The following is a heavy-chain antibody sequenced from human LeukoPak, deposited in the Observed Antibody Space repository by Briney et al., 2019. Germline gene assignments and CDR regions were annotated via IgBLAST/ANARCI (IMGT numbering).Heavy chain of an antibody. D-gene: IGHD4-23*01. V-gene: IGHV3-9*01. CDR2: ISWNSGSI. CDR3: ARGISAYGGNSAFDY. J-gene: IGHJ4*02. Sequence: PGGSLRLSCAASGFTFDDYAMHWVRQAPGKGLEWVSGISWNSGSIGYADSVKGRFTISRDNSKNTLYLQMNSLRAEDTAVYYCARGISAYGGNSAFDYWGQGTLVTVSS. CDR1: GFTFDDYA.